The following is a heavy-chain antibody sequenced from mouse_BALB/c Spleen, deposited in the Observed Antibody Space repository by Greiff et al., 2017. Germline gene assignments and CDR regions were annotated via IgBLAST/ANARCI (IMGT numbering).Heavy chain of an antibody. V-gene: IGHV5-6-4*01. CDR2: ISSGGSYT. CDR1: GFTFSSYT. Sequence: EVHLVESGGGLVKPGGSLKLSCAASGFTFSSYTMSWVRQTPEKRLEWVATISSGGSYTYYPDSVKGRFTISRDNAKNTLYLQMSSLKSEDTAMCYCTRDDGYSYAMDYWGQGTSVTVSS. CDR3: TRDDGYSYAMDY. D-gene: IGHD2-3*01. J-gene: IGHJ4*01.